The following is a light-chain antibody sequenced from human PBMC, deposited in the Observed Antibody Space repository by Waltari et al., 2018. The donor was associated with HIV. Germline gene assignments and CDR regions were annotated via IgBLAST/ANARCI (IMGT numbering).Light chain of an antibody. CDR2: EVS. V-gene: IGLV2-14*01. CDR1: SSDVGGYNY. CDR3: SSYTSSSLFV. J-gene: IGLJ1*01. Sequence: ISCTGTSSDVGGYNYVSWYQQHPGKAPKLMIYEVSNRPSGVSNRFSGSKSGNTASLTISGLQAEDEADYYCSSYTSSSLFVFGTGTKVTVL.